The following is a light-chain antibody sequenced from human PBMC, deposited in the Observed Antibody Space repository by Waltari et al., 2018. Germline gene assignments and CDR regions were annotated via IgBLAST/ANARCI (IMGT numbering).Light chain of an antibody. Sequence: EIVMTQSPATLSVSLGERATLSCRASQSVGSTLAWYQQRPGQAPRLLIYGASTRGTGVPARLSGSGSGTEFTLTISSLQSEDFAIYYCQQYYNWLWTFGQGTKVEIK. CDR1: QSVGST. J-gene: IGKJ1*01. CDR3: QQYYNWLWT. V-gene: IGKV3-15*01. CDR2: GAS.